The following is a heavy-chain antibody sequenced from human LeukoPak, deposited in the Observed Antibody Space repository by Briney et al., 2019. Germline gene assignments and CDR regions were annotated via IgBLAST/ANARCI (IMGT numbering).Heavy chain of an antibody. Sequence: GGSLRLSCAASGFTFSSYAMSWVRQAPGKGLEWVSAISGSGGSTYYADSVKGRFTIPRDNSKNTLYLQMNSLRAEDTAVYYCAKASGHYDFWSGYYSLREYYFDYWGQGTLVTVSS. D-gene: IGHD3-3*01. V-gene: IGHV3-23*01. CDR3: AKASGHYDFWSGYYSLREYYFDY. CDR2: ISGSGGST. J-gene: IGHJ4*02. CDR1: GFTFSSYA.